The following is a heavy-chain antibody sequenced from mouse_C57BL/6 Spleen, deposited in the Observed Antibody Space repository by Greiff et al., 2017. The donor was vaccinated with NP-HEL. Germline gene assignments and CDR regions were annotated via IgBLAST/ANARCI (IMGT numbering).Heavy chain of an antibody. CDR3: AREGVNWGYFDY. CDR2: ISDGGSYT. V-gene: IGHV5-4*01. CDR1: GFTFSSYA. J-gene: IGHJ2*01. Sequence: EVMLVESGGGLVKPGGSLKLSCAAYGFTFSSYAMSWVRQTPEKRLEWVATISDGGSYTYYPDNVKGRFTISRDNAKNNLYLQMSHLKSEDTAMYYCAREGVNWGYFDYWGQGTTLTVSS. D-gene: IGHD4-1*01.